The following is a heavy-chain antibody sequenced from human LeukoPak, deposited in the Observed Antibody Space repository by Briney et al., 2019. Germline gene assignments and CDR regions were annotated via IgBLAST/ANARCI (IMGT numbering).Heavy chain of an antibody. J-gene: IGHJ1*01. D-gene: IGHD3-9*01. CDR3: ARDILTGSQSRFQH. CDR1: GFTFRNYL. Sequence: GGSLRLSCAASGFTFRNYLMNWVRQAPGKGLEWVSFISSTGGTIYYADSVKGRFTISRDNAKNSLYLQMNSLRAEDTAVYYCARDILTGSQSRFQHWGQGTLVTVSS. CDR2: ISSTGGTI. V-gene: IGHV3-48*04.